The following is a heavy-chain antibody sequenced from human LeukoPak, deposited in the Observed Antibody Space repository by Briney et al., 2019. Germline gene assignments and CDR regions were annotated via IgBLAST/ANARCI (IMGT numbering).Heavy chain of an antibody. CDR3: AKDINSGWFDAFDI. J-gene: IGHJ3*02. V-gene: IGHV3-48*04. Sequence: GGSLRLSCAASGFTFSSYSMNWVRQAPGKGLEWASYISSSSSTIYYADSVKGRFTISRDNAKNSLYLQMNSLRAEDMALYYCAKDINSGWFDAFDIWGQGTMVTVSS. CDR1: GFTFSSYS. CDR2: ISSSSSTI. D-gene: IGHD6-19*01.